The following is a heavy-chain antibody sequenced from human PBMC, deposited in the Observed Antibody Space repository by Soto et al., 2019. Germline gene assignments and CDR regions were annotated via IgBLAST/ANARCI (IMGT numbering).Heavy chain of an antibody. J-gene: IGHJ5*02. CDR2: INSNSGAT. D-gene: IGHD3-3*01. V-gene: IGHV1-2*02. CDR1: GYTFTGYF. Sequence: QVQLVQSGAEVKKPGASVKVSCKASGYTFTGYFMHWVRQAPGQGLEWMGWINSNSGATKYAQKFQGRVTLRRDTSISTAYMGLSGLGSDDTAVYYCARGGGTILAPLPWGQGTLVTVSS. CDR3: ARGGGTILAPLP.